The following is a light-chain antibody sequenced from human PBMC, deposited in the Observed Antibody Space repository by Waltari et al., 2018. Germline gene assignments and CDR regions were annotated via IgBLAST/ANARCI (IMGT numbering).Light chain of an antibody. Sequence: QSALTQAASVSGSPGQSITISCTGTSSDVGSSNICPWSQQPPGKAPKLIISEVTKRPSGVSNRFSGSKSGNTASLTISGLQAEDEADYFCSSYGSINTWLFGGGTKLTVL. CDR3: SSYGSINTWL. CDR2: EVT. CDR1: SSDVGSSNI. J-gene: IGLJ3*02. V-gene: IGLV2-23*02.